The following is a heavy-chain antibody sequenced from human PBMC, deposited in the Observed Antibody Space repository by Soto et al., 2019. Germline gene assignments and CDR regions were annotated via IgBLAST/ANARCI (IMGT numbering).Heavy chain of an antibody. D-gene: IGHD5-18*01. CDR3: ARAPAEGYSYGYFVY. J-gene: IGHJ4*02. V-gene: IGHV4-34*01. CDR2: INHSGIT. CDR1: GGAFSGYY. Sequence: SETRSLTWAGYGGAFSGYYWIWIRQPPGKRLEWIGEINHSGITNYNPSLKRRVTISVDTSKNQFSLKLSSVTAADTALYYWARAPAEGYSYGYFVYRGQGIPVPVSS.